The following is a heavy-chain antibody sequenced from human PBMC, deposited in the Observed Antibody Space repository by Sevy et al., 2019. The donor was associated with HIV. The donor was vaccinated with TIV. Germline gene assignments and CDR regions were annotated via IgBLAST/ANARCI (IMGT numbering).Heavy chain of an antibody. V-gene: IGHV4-34*01. D-gene: IGHD2-2*01. CDR1: GGSFSGYY. CDR3: ARAPPVVVVPGAPSWFDP. J-gene: IGHJ5*02. CDR2: INHSGST. Sequence: SETLSLTCAVYGGSFSGYYWNWIRQTPGKGLEWIGEINHSGSTNYNPSLKSRVTLSVDTSKNQFSLRRNSVTAADTALYYCARAPPVVVVPGAPSWFDPWGQGTLVTVSS.